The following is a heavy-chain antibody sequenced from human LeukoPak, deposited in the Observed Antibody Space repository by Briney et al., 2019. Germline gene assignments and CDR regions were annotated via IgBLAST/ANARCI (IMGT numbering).Heavy chain of an antibody. CDR1: GFTFRSYS. D-gene: IGHD1-26*01. V-gene: IGHV3-21*01. CDR3: ARVGVVGAIDY. J-gene: IGHJ4*02. CDR2: ISSSSSYI. Sequence: GGSVRLLCAASGFTFRSYSVNWVRQAPGKGLEWVSSISSSSSYIYYADSVKGRFTISRDNAKKSLYLQMNSLRAEDTAVYYCARVGVVGAIDYWGQGTLVTVSS.